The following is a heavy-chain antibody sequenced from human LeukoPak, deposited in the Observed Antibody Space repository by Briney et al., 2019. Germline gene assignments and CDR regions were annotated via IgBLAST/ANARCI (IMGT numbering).Heavy chain of an antibody. V-gene: IGHV3-7*01. CDR1: GFTFSNYW. D-gene: IGHD2-2*01. J-gene: IGHJ5*02. CDR2: IRQDGSEK. CDR3: ARMPAVNGRFWFDP. Sequence: PGGSLRLSCAASGFTFSNYWMSWVRQAPEKGLEWVANIRQDGSEKYYVDSVKGRFTISRDDAENSLFLQMNSLRAEDTAVYFCARMPAVNGRFWFDPWAREPWSPSPQ.